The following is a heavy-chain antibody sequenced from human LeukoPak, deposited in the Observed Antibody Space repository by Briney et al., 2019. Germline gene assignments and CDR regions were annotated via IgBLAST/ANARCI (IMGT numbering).Heavy chain of an antibody. J-gene: IGHJ4*02. V-gene: IGHV3-23*01. CDR2: ISGSGGST. CDR3: AKHPIVGATGNFDY. CDR1: GFTFSNYA. D-gene: IGHD1-26*01. Sequence: GGSLRLSCAASGFTFSNYAMSWVRQAPGKGLEWVSDISGSGGSTYYADSVKARFTISRDNSKDTLDLQMNSLRAEDTAVYYCAKHPIVGATGNFDYWGQGTLVTVSS.